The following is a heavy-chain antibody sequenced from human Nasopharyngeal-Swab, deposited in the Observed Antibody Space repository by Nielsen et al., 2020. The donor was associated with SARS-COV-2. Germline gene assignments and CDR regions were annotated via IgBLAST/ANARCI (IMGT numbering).Heavy chain of an antibody. Sequence: ASVKVSCKASGYTFTSYAMHWVRQAPGQRLECMGWINAGNGNTKYSQKFQGRVTITRDTSASTAYMELSSLRSEDTAVYYCARVEAGYSSGGPYYYYGMDVWGQGTTVTVSS. CDR2: INAGNGNT. D-gene: IGHD6-19*01. CDR1: GYTFTSYA. V-gene: IGHV1-3*01. CDR3: ARVEAGYSSGGPYYYYGMDV. J-gene: IGHJ6*02.